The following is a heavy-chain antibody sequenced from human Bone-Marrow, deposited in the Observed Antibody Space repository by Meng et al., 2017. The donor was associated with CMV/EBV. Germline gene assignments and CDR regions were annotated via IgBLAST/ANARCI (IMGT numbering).Heavy chain of an antibody. V-gene: IGHV4-39*07. CDR1: GGSISSSSYY. CDR2: IYYSGST. CDR3: ARADSEGAFDI. Sequence: SETLSLTCTVSGGSISSSSYYWGWIRQPPGKGLEWIGSIYYSGSTYYNPSLKSRVTISVDTSKNQFSLKLSSVTAADTAVYYCARADSEGAFDICGQRTMVTVSS. J-gene: IGHJ3*02.